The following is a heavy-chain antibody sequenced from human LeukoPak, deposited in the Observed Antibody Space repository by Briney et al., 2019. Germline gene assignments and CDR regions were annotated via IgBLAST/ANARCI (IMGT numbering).Heavy chain of an antibody. CDR2: ISGSGGST. Sequence: GGSLRLSCAASGFTFSSYAMSWVRQAPGKGLESVSAISGSGGSTYYADSVKGRFTISRDNSKNTLYLQMNSLRAEDTAVYYCAKGPMIVVAQRFDYWGQGTLVTVSS. J-gene: IGHJ4*02. CDR3: AKGPMIVVAQRFDY. D-gene: IGHD3-22*01. V-gene: IGHV3-23*01. CDR1: GFTFSSYA.